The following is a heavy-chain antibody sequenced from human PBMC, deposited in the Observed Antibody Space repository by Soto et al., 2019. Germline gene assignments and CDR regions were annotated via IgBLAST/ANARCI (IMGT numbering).Heavy chain of an antibody. V-gene: IGHV4-59*02. CDR3: ARRGKWLSGHYCFDY. CDR1: GDSVSKYY. Sequence: PSETLSLTCTVSGDSVSKYYWSWIRQPPGNGLEWIGYIYHGVRTKYNPSLESRVTMSVDTSKKQFSLNLTSVTAADTAVYYCARRGKWLSGHYCFDYWGQGTRVTVSS. CDR2: IYHGVRT. D-gene: IGHD2-15*01. J-gene: IGHJ4*02.